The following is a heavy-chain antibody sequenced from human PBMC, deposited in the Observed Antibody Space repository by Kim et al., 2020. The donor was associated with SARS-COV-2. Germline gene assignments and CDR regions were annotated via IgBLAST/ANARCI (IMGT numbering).Heavy chain of an antibody. V-gene: IGHV1-24*01. Sequence: ASVKVSCKVSGYTLTELSMHWVRQAPGKGLEWMGGFDPEDGETIYAQKFQGRVTMTEDTSTDTAYMELSSLRSEDTAVYYCATGFSGSYPGDYWGQGTLVTVSS. J-gene: IGHJ4*02. CDR2: FDPEDGET. D-gene: IGHD1-26*01. CDR3: ATGFSGSYPGDY. CDR1: GYTLTELS.